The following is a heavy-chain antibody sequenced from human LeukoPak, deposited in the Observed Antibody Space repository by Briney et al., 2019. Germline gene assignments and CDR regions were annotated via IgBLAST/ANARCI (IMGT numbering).Heavy chain of an antibody. D-gene: IGHD3-10*01. V-gene: IGHV4-39*06. Sequence: PSQTLSLTCTVSGGSISSGSYYRSWIRQPPGKGLEWIGEINHSGSTNYNPSLKSRVTISVDTSKNQFPLKLSSVTAADTAVYYCARDEVRFPRVFQHWGQGTLVTVSS. CDR3: ARDEVRFPRVFQH. J-gene: IGHJ1*01. CDR1: GGSISSGSYY. CDR2: INHSGST.